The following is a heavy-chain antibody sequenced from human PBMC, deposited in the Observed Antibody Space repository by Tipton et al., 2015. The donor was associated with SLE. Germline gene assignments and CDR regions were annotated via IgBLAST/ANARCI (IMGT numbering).Heavy chain of an antibody. J-gene: IGHJ4*02. CDR1: GESLSGHY. CDR2: INHSGRI. Sequence: TLSLTCPVYGESLSGHYWVWIRQPPGKGLEWIGDINHSGRIDYNPSLMSRVTISEATSKNQFSLTLTSVTAADTGVYYCATRYYDYIWGGSRKYFFDYWGQGALVTVSS. V-gene: IGHV4-34*01. D-gene: IGHD3-16*01. CDR3: ATRYYDYIWGGSRKYFFDY.